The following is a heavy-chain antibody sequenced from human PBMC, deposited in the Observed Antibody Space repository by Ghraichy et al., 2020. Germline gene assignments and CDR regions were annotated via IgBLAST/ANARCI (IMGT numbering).Heavy chain of an antibody. J-gene: IGHJ6*02. CDR3: ARNRGSSSYDYYGMDV. CDR2: IFYSETT. V-gene: IGHV4-59*01. Sequence: SQTLSLTCSVSGGSIRRNYWSWIRQPPGKGLEWIGYIFYSETTNYNPVLKSRVTLSVDTSKNQFSLTVWSVNAADTAVYYCARNRGSSSYDYYGMDVWGQGTTVTVSS. CDR1: GGSIRRNY. D-gene: IGHD1-14*01.